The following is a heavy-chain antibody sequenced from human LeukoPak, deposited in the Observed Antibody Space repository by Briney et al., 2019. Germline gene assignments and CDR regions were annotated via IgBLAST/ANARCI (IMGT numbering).Heavy chain of an antibody. D-gene: IGHD5-12*01. Sequence: SETLSLTCTVSGGSVSSGNYYWSWIRQPPGKGLEWIGYVDYSGRTNYNPSLKSRVAISVDTSKNQLSLKVSSVTAADTAVYYCATGGPYSGHIYWGQGTLVTVSS. CDR3: ATGGPYSGHIY. V-gene: IGHV4-61*01. CDR1: GGSVSSGNYY. CDR2: VDYSGRT. J-gene: IGHJ4*02.